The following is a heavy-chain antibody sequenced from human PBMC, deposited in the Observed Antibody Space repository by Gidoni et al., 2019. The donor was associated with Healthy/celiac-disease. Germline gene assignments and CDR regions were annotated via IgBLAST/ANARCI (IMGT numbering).Heavy chain of an antibody. J-gene: IGHJ4*02. D-gene: IGHD3-10*01. CDR1: GFTFDEYA. CDR2: ISWNSGSI. V-gene: IGHV3-9*01. CDR3: IEFGELLDY. Sequence: EVQLVEYGGGLVQPGRYLRLSCAASGFTFDEYAMHWVRQAPGKGPELVSGISWNSGSIGYADSVKGRFTISRDNAKNSLYLQMNSLRAEDTALYYCIEFGELLDYWGQGTLVTVSS.